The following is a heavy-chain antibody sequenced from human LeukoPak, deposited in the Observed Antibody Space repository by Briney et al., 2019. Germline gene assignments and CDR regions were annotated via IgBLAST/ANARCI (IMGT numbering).Heavy chain of an antibody. CDR1: GYTFTDYF. J-gene: IGHJ4*02. V-gene: IGHV1-18*04. Sequence: ASVKVSCKASGYTFTDYFIHWVRQAPGQGLEWMGWINAYNGNTNYAQKLQGRVTMTTDTSTSTAYMELRSLRSDDTAVYYCAREQNPEYSNNWGPFDYWGQGTLVTVSS. CDR2: INAYNGNT. CDR3: AREQNPEYSNNWGPFDY. D-gene: IGHD6-13*01.